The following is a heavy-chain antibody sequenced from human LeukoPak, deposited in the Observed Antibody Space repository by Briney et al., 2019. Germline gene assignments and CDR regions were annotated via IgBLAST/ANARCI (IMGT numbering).Heavy chain of an antibody. D-gene: IGHD6-19*01. J-gene: IGHJ4*02. CDR2: IKSKADGGTA. CDR1: GFTFRNAW. Sequence: PGGSLRLSCAASGFTFRNAWMSWVRQAPGEGLEWVGHIKSKADGGTADYAAPVKGRFTISRDDSKNTLYLQMNSLETEDTAVYYCTTAFRYSTGQLFEYWGQGTLATVSS. CDR3: TTAFRYSTGQLFEY. V-gene: IGHV3-15*01.